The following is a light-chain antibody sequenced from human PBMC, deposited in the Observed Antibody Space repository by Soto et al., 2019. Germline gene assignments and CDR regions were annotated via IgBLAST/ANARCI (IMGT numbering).Light chain of an antibody. V-gene: IGLV1-40*01. CDR3: QSYDSSLSGFYV. CDR1: SSNIGADYD. Sequence: QSVLTQPPSXXXXXGQRVTISCTGSSSNIGADYDLHWYQHLPGTAPKPLIFGNSNRPSGVPDRFSGSKSGTSASLAITGLQAEDEADYYCQSYDSSLSGFYVFGTGTKLTVL. J-gene: IGLJ1*01. CDR2: GNS.